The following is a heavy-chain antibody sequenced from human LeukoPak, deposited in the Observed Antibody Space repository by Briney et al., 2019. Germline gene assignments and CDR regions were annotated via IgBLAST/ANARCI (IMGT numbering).Heavy chain of an antibody. V-gene: IGHV4-34*01. J-gene: IGHJ6*03. CDR3: ARSRRRDGYNPYRKFYYYYYMDA. CDR2: VNHSGST. D-gene: IGHD5-24*01. CDR1: GGSFSGYY. Sequence: SETLSLTCAVYGGSFSGYYWSWIRQPPGKGLEWIGEVNHSGSTNYNPSLKSRITISVDTSKNQFSLKLTSMTAADTAVYYCARSRRRDGYNPYRKFYYYYYMDAWGKGTTVTVSS.